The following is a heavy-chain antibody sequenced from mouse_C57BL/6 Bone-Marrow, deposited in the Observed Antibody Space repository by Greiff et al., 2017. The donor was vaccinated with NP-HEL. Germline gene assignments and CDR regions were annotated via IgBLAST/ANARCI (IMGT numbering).Heavy chain of an antibody. J-gene: IGHJ2*01. D-gene: IGHD2-3*01. V-gene: IGHV1-64*01. CDR2: IHPNSGST. CDR3: ARGGIDGYYDY. CDR1: GYTFTSYW. Sequence: VQLQQPGAELVKPGASVKLSCKASGYTFTSYWMPWVKQRPGQGLEWIGMIHPNSGSTNYNEKFKSKATLTVDKSSSTAYMQLSSLTSEDSAVYYCARGGIDGYYDYWGQGTTLTVSS.